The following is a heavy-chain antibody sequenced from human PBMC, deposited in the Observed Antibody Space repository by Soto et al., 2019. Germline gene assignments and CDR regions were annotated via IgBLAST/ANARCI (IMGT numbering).Heavy chain of an antibody. CDR3: ATTTVTTYYFDY. D-gene: IGHD4-17*01. Sequence: ASVKVSCKASGYTFTSYAMHWVRQAPGQRLEWMGWINAGNGNTKYSQKFQGRVTITRDTSASTAYMELSSLRSEDTAVYYCATTTVTTYYFDYWGQGTLVTVSS. CDR2: INAGNGNT. J-gene: IGHJ4*02. CDR1: GYTFTSYA. V-gene: IGHV1-3*01.